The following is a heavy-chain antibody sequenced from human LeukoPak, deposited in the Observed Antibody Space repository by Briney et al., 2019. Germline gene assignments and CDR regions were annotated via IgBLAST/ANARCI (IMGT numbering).Heavy chain of an antibody. CDR2: INHSGST. J-gene: IGHJ4*02. CDR3: ARAAAAAIFDY. CDR1: GGSFSGYH. Sequence: PSETLSLTCAIYGGSFSGYHWSWIRQPPGKGLEWIGEINHSGSTNYNPPLKSRVTISVDTSKNQFSLKLSSVTAADTAVYYCARAAAAAIFDYWGQGTLVTVSS. V-gene: IGHV4-34*01. D-gene: IGHD6-13*01.